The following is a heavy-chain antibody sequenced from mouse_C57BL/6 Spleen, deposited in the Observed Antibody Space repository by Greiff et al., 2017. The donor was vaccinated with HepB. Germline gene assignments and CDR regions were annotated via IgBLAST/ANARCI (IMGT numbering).Heavy chain of an antibody. Sequence: EVQLVESGGGLVKPGGSLKLSCAASGFTFSSYTMSWVRQTPEKRLGWVATISGGGGNTYYPDSVKGRFTISRDNAKNTLYLQMSSLRSEDTALYYCARGGLRYFEYWGQGTTLTVSS. CDR1: GFTFSSYT. J-gene: IGHJ2*01. CDR3: ARGGLRYFEY. CDR2: ISGGGGNT. D-gene: IGHD1-1*01. V-gene: IGHV5-9*01.